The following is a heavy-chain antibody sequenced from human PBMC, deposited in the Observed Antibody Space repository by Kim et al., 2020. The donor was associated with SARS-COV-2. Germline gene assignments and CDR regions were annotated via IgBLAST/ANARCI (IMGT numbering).Heavy chain of an antibody. V-gene: IGHV3-30*02. Sequence: GGSLRLSCAASGFTFMTHGMHWVRQAPGKGLEWVAFIWYDGSETYYADSVKGRFTISRDNSGNTLYLQMDSLRAEDTAVYFCAKNKHTFANSWWGEYYFDSWGQGTLVAVSS. CDR2: IWYDGSET. CDR3: AKNKHTFANSWWGEYYFDS. CDR1: GFTFMTHG. D-gene: IGHD3-16*01. J-gene: IGHJ4*02.